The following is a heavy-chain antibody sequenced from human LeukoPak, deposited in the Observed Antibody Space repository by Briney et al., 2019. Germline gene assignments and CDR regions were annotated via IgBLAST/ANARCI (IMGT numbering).Heavy chain of an antibody. D-gene: IGHD3-22*01. V-gene: IGHV1-18*01. CDR3: AREGAYYYDSSGYYLDWFDP. CDR2: ISAYNGNT. J-gene: IGHJ5*02. CDR1: GGTFSSYA. Sequence: GASVKVSCKASGGTFSSYAISWVRQAPGQGLEWMGWISAYNGNTNYAQKLQGRVTMTTDTSTSTAYMELRSLRSDDTAVYYCAREGAYYYDSSGYYLDWFDPWGQGTLVTVSS.